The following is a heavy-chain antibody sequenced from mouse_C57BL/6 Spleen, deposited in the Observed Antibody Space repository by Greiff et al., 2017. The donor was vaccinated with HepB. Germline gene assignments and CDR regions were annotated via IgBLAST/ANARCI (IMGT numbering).Heavy chain of an antibody. CDR2: IDPSDSET. D-gene: IGHD3-1*01. Sequence: QVQLKQPGAELVRPGSSVKLSCKASGYTFTSYWMQWVKQRPIQGLEWIGNIDPSDSETHYNQKFQDKATLTVDKSSSTAYMQLSSLTSEDSAVWYCARGLFAYWGQGTLVTVSA. CDR1: GYTFTSYW. CDR3: ARGLFAY. J-gene: IGHJ3*01. V-gene: IGHV1-52*01.